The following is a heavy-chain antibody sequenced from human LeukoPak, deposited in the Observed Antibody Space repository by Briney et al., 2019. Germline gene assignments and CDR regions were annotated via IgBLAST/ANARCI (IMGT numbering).Heavy chain of an antibody. J-gene: IGHJ4*02. V-gene: IGHV1-69*04. CDR1: GGTFPNYD. D-gene: IGHD2-15*01. CDR3: ATLCSGGFCYVDY. CDR2: FVPSVDVA. Sequence: SVKVSCKASGGTFPNYDISWVRQAPGQGLEWMGRFVPSVDVANYSPKFRGRVTITADKSTTTVFMELSSLRSEDTAVYYCATLCSGGFCYVDYWGQGILVTVSS.